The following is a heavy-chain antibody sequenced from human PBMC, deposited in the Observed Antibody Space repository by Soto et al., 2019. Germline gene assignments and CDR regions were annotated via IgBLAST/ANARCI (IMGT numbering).Heavy chain of an antibody. V-gene: IGHV3-74*01. CDR2: IDEYGSTI. CDR1: GFTFSSYW. J-gene: IGHJ4*02. Sequence: GGSLRLSCAASGFTFSSYWMHWVRQVPGKGLLWVSRIDEYGSTINYADSVKGRFTISRDNARNTLYLEMNSLRAEDTALYYCTRDFGGKGAYWGPGTLVTVSS. CDR3: TRDFGGKGAY. D-gene: IGHD3-10*01.